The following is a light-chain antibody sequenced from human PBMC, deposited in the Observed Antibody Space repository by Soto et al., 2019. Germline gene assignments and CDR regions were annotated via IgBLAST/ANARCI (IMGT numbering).Light chain of an antibody. V-gene: IGLV6-57*04. CDR3: QSYDSDFVV. CDR1: SGSIANNY. J-gene: IGLJ2*01. CDR2: ENN. Sequence: NFMLTQPHSVSESPGKTLSISCTRSSGSIANNYVQWYQQRPGSARTTVIYENNQRLSGVPDRFSGSTDGSSNSASLTISGLQTEDEADYYYQSYDSDFVVFGGGTKLTVL.